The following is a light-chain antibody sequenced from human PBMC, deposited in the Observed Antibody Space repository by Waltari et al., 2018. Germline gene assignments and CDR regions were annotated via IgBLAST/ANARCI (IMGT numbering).Light chain of an antibody. V-gene: IGLV2-23*02. J-gene: IGLJ2*01. CDR2: GVN. CDR1: SSDVGTYNL. CDR3: CSSAGSSTYVV. Sequence: QSALTQPASVSGSPGQSITVSCTGTSSDVGTYNLVSWYHKHPGKAPKLIIYGVNKRPIWVDDRVPGFKSANTPSLTISGLQAEDEADYYCCSSAGSSTYVVYGGGTKLTVL.